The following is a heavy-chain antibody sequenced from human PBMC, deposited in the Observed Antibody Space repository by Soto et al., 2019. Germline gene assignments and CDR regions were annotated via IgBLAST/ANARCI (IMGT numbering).Heavy chain of an antibody. Sequence: ETLSLTCTVSGGSISSSSYYWGWIRQAPGKGLEYVSSISSDGSTYYAVSVKGRFTISRDNSRNTLYLRMSSLRAEDTAVYYCVKPPGYYYDSTTYYSVWGQGTLVTASS. CDR1: GGSISSSSYY. CDR2: ISSDGST. J-gene: IGHJ4*02. D-gene: IGHD3-22*01. CDR3: VKPPGYYYDSTTYYSV. V-gene: IGHV3-64D*06.